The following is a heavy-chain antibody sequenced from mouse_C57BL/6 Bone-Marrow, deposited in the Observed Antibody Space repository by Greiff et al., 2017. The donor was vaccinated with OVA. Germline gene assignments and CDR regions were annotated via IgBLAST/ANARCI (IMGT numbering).Heavy chain of an antibody. V-gene: IGHV3-6*01. CDR1: GYSITSGYY. CDR3: ARDEGVFFMDY. Sequence: DVKLQESGPGLVKPSQSLSLTCSVTGYSITSGYYWNWIRQFPGNKLEWMGYISYDGSNNYNPSLKNRISITRDTSKNQFFLKLNSVTTEDTATYYCARDEGVFFMDYWGQGTSVTVSS. CDR2: ISYDGSN. J-gene: IGHJ4*01.